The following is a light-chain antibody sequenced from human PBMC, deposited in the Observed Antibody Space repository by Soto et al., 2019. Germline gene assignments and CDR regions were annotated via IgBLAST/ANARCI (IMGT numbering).Light chain of an antibody. CDR2: AAS. CDR1: QDINSY. Sequence: DIQLTQSPSFLSASIGDRVTINCRASQDINSYLAWFQQKPGAAPKLLMYAASTLQSGVPSRFSGSVSGTEFTLTISSLQPEDVATYYCQQLKSYPLTFGGGTKVEI. V-gene: IGKV1-9*01. J-gene: IGKJ4*01. CDR3: QQLKSYPLT.